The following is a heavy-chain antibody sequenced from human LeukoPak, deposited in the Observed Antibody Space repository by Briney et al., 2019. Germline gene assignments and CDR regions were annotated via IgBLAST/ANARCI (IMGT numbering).Heavy chain of an antibody. CDR1: GGSISSYY. CDR3: AREGRRGSMAN. J-gene: IGHJ4*02. D-gene: IGHD3-10*01. CDR2: IYYSGST. Sequence: SETLSLTCTVSGGSISSYYWSWIRQPPGKGLERIGYIYYSGSTNYNPSLKSRVTISVDTSKNQFSLKLSSVTAADTAVYYCAREGRRGSMANWGQGTLVTVSS. V-gene: IGHV4-59*01.